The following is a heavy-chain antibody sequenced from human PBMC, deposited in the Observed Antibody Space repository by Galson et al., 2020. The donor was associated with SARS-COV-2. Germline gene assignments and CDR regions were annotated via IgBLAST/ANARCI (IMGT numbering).Heavy chain of an antibody. J-gene: IGHJ6*02. V-gene: IGHV3-48*03. D-gene: IGHD3-3*01. CDR2: ISSSGSTI. CDR3: GRDLRNYYYYYGMDV. CDR1: GFTFRSYA. Sequence: GGSLRLSCAASGFTFRSYAMNWVRPAPGKGLEWVSYISSSGSTIYYADSVKGRFTISRDNAKNSLYLQMNSLRAEDTAVYYCGRDLRNYYYYYGMDVWGQGTTVTVSS.